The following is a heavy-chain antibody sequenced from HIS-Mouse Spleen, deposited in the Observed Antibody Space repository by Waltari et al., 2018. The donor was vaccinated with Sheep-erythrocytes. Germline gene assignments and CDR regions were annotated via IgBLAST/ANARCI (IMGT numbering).Heavy chain of an antibody. Sequence: EVQLVESGGGLVKPGASLRFSCAASVFTFSSYGMNRVRQAPGKGPEGVSANCSSSSYIYDADPGKGRFTISRDNAKNALYLQMNSLRAEDTAVYYCARVASGATFDYWGQGTLVTVSP. CDR1: VFTFSSYG. D-gene: IGHD1-26*01. CDR2: NCSSSSYI. J-gene: IGHJ4*02. V-gene: IGHV3-21*01. CDR3: ARVASGATFDY.